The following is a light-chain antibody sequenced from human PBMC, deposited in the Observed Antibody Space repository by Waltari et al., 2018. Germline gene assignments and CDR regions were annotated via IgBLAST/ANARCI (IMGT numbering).Light chain of an antibody. Sequence: QSALTQPASVSGSPGQSITIPCTGSSRGVGTYKFVSWYQQHPGKAPKLMIYEINQRPSGISNRFSGSKFGNTAVLTISGLQTDDEADYYCCSYVTGDTWVFGGGTRVAVL. V-gene: IGLV2-23*02. CDR1: SRGVGTYKF. J-gene: IGLJ3*02. CDR2: EIN. CDR3: CSYVTGDTWV.